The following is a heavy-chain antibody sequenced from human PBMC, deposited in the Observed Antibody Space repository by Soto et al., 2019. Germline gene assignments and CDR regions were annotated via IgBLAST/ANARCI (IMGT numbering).Heavy chain of an antibody. J-gene: IGHJ5*02. CDR3: ARELTYCSGGSCPNWFDP. CDR1: GFTFGGYA. CDR2: TRNKANSYTT. Sequence: GGSLRLSCTMSGFTFGGYALSWVRQAPGKGLEWVGRTRNKANSYTTEYAASVKGRFTISRDDSKNSLYLQMNSLKTEDTAVYYCARELTYCSGGSCPNWFDPWGQGTLVTVSS. V-gene: IGHV3-72*01. D-gene: IGHD2-15*01.